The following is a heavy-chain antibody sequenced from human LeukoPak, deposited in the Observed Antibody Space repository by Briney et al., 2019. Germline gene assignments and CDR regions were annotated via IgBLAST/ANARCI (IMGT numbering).Heavy chain of an antibody. V-gene: IGHV4-39*01. Sequence: SETLSLTCTVSGGSISSSSYYWGWIRQPPGKGLEWIGSIYYSGSTYYNPSLKSRVTISVDTSKNQFSLKLCSVTAADTAVYYCARSRGSYFDYWGQGTLVTVSS. CDR2: IYYSGST. CDR3: ARSRGSYFDY. CDR1: GGSISSSSYY. J-gene: IGHJ4*02. D-gene: IGHD1-26*01.